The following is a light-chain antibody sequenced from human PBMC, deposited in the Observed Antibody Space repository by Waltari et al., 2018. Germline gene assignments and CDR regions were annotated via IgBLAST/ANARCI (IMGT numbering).Light chain of an antibody. V-gene: IGKV3-20*01. Sequence: LTQSPGTLSLSPGERATLSCRASQSIGTYLVWYQQKPGQAPRLLMYAASRRATGIPDRFSVSGSGTDFSLTISRLEPEDFAVYFCQNHERLPATFGQGTKVEIK. CDR3: QNHERLPAT. CDR2: AAS. J-gene: IGKJ1*01. CDR1: QSIGTY.